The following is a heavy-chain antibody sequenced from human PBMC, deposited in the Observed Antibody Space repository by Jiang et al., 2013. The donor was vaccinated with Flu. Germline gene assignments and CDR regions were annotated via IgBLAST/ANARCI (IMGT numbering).Heavy chain of an antibody. J-gene: IGHJ4*02. D-gene: IGHD6-6*01. Sequence: GSGLVKPSETLSLTCTVSGGSVSSGSYYWSWIRQPPGKGLEWIGYIYYSGSTNYNSSLKSRVTISVDTSKNQFSLKLSSVTAADTAVYYCARLGRGQLVYSFDYWGQGTLVTVSS. V-gene: IGHV4-61*01. CDR1: GGSVSSGSYY. CDR2: IYYSGST. CDR3: ARLGRGQLVYSFDY.